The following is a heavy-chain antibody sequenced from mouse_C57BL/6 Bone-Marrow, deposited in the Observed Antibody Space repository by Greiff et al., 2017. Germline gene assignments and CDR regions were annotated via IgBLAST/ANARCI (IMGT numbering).Heavy chain of an antibody. J-gene: IGHJ1*03. CDR2: ISNLAYSI. CDR1: GFTFSDYG. Sequence: EVMLVESGGGLVQPGGSLKLSCAASGFTFSDYGMAWVRQAPRKGPEWVAFISNLAYSIYYADTVTGRFTISRENAKNTLYLEMRRLRSEDTAMYYCARLPRYYYCSSHWYVDVWGTGTTVTVSS. D-gene: IGHD1-1*01. V-gene: IGHV5-15*01. CDR3: ARLPRYYYCSSHWYVDV.